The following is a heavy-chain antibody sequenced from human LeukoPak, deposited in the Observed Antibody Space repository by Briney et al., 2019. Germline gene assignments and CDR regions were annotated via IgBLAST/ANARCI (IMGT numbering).Heavy chain of an antibody. CDR1: GFTFSDYY. V-gene: IGHV3-11*01. J-gene: IGHJ4*02. CDR2: ISSSGSTI. CDR3: AKSGYYYCYDY. Sequence: GGSLRLPCAASGFTFSDYYMSWIRQAPGKGLEWVSYISSSGSTIYYADSVKGRFTISRDNSKNTLYLQMNSLRAEDTAVYYCAKSGYYYCYDYRGQGTLVTVSS. D-gene: IGHD3-22*01.